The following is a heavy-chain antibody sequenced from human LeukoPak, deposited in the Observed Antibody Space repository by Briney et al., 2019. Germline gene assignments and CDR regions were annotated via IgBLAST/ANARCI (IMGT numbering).Heavy chain of an antibody. Sequence: AGGSLRLCCAASGXTFSNYWVSWVRQAPGKGLEWVANIKQDGSEKYYVDSVKGRFTISRDNAKNSLYLQMNSLRAEDTAVYYCAKDSKIPQQPLDYWGQGTLVTVSS. V-gene: IGHV3-7*05. CDR3: AKDSKIPQQPLDY. CDR1: GXTFSNYW. D-gene: IGHD6-13*01. J-gene: IGHJ4*02. CDR2: IKQDGSEK.